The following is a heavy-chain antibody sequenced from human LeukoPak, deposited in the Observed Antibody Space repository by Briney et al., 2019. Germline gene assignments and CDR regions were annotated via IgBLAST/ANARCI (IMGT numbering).Heavy chain of an antibody. Sequence: SETLSLTCTVSGFSISSGYYWGWIRQPPGKGLEWIGSTYHSGSTYYNPSLKSRVTISVDTSKNQFSLKLSSVTAADTAVYYCARGEQQLVRNWFDPWGQGTLVTVSS. CDR2: TYHSGST. CDR3: ARGEQQLVRNWFDP. CDR1: GFSISSGYY. J-gene: IGHJ5*02. V-gene: IGHV4-38-2*02. D-gene: IGHD6-13*01.